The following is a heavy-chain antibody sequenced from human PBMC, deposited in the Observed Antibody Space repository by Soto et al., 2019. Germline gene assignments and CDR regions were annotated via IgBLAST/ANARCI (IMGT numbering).Heavy chain of an antibody. V-gene: IGHV3-30*18. Sequence: LRLSCAASGFTFSSYGMHWVRQAPGKGLEWVAVISYDGSNKYYADSVKGRFTISRDNSKNTLYLQMNSLRAEDTAVYYCAKAGSSGYYYFDYWGQGTLVTVSS. CDR3: AKAGSSGYYYFDY. D-gene: IGHD3-22*01. CDR1: GFTFSSYG. CDR2: ISYDGSNK. J-gene: IGHJ4*02.